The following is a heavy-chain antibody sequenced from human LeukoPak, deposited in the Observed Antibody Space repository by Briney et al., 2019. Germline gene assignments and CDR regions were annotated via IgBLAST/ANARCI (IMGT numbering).Heavy chain of an antibody. J-gene: IGHJ4*02. CDR2: IGGTGVRT. CDR1: GFTLRSYA. D-gene: IGHD3-16*01. Sequence: GGSLRLSCAYSGFTLRSYAMSWVRQAPGKGLEWVSTIGGTGVRTYYADSVKGRFTISRDNSKNTLYLQINSLRAEDTAVYFCAKDRLGGPYFFHYWGQGTLVTVSS. V-gene: IGHV3-23*01. CDR3: AKDRLGGPYFFHY.